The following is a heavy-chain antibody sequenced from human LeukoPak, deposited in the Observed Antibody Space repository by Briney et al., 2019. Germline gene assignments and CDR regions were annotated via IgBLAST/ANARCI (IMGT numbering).Heavy chain of an antibody. V-gene: IGHV4-34*01. D-gene: IGHD6-19*01. Sequence: PSETLSLTCAVYGGSFSGYYWSWIRQPPGKGLEWIGEINHSGSTNYNPSLKSRVTISVDTSKNQFSLKLSSVTAADTAVYYCARGVDDIAVAGHFDYWGQGTLVTVSS. CDR3: ARGVDDIAVAGHFDY. J-gene: IGHJ4*02. CDR2: INHSGST. CDR1: GGSFSGYY.